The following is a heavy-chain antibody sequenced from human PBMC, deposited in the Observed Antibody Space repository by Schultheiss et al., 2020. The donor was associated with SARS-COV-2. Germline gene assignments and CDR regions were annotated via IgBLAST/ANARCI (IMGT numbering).Heavy chain of an antibody. CDR1: GGSISSYY. CDR2: INHSGST. V-gene: IGHV4-34*01. CDR3: ARQSHGNCSSTSCYDVRRYYYGMDV. D-gene: IGHD2-2*01. J-gene: IGHJ6*02. Sequence: SQTLSLTCIVSGGSISSYYWSWIRQPPGKGLEWIGEINHSGSTNYNPSLKSRVTISVDTSKNQFSLKLSSVTAADTAVYYCARQSHGNCSSTSCYDVRRYYYGMDVWGQGTTVTVSS.